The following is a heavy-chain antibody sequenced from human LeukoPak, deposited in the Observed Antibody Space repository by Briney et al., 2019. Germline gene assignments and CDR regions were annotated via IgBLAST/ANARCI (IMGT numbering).Heavy chain of an antibody. CDR2: INHSGST. Sequence: SETLSLTCAVYGGSFSGYYWSWIRQPPGKGLEWIGEINHSGSTNYNPSLKSRVTISVDTSKNQFSLKLSSVTAADTAVYYCARVAVAGYGFYYYYYMDVWGKGTTVTVSS. D-gene: IGHD6-19*01. CDR3: ARVAVAGYGFYYYYYMDV. CDR1: GGSFSGYY. V-gene: IGHV4-34*01. J-gene: IGHJ6*03.